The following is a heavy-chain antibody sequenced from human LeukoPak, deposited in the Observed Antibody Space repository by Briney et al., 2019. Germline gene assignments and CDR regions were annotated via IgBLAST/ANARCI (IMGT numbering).Heavy chain of an antibody. CDR1: GFTFSSYG. D-gene: IGHD3-10*01. J-gene: IGHJ6*03. Sequence: GGSLRLSCAPSGFTFSSYGMHWVRQAPVKGLEWVAFTRLDGSYRYYADSVKGRFTISRDNSKNTLYLQMNSLRAEDTAMYYCARHGSITMVRGKRRYYYMDVWGKGTTVTISS. V-gene: IGHV3-30*02. CDR3: ARHGSITMVRGKRRYYYMDV. CDR2: TRLDGSYR.